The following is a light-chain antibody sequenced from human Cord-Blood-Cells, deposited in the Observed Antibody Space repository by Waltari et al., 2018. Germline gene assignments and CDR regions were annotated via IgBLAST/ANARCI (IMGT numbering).Light chain of an antibody. J-gene: IGKJ2*02. V-gene: IGKV1-39*01. CDR1: QSISSY. CDR3: QQSYSTLLCT. CDR2: AAS. Sequence: DIQMTQSPSSLSASVGDRVTITCRASQSISSYLIWYQQKPGKAPKLLIYAASSLQSVVPSRFSGSGSGTNFTLTISSLQPEDFATYYCQQSYSTLLCTFGQGTKLEIK.